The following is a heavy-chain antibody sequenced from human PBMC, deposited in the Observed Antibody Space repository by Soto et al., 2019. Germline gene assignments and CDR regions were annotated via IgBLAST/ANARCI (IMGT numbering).Heavy chain of an antibody. CDR1: GYTFTNYA. J-gene: IGHJ4*02. Sequence: QVQLVQSGAEVKKPGASVKVSCKASGYTFTNYAFSWVRQAPGQGLEWMGWISAYNGNTNYPQKLQGRVTMTTATAASSASLELRSLRPGDTAVYSCARDPAASGPVHCWGQGSLFTGSS. V-gene: IGHV1-18*01. CDR2: ISAYNGNT. D-gene: IGHD6-13*01. CDR3: ARDPAASGPVHC.